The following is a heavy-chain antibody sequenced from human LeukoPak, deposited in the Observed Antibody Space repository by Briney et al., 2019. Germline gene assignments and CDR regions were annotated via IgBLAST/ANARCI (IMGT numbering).Heavy chain of an antibody. CDR3: ARLEGYYYYGMDV. J-gene: IGHJ6*02. V-gene: IGHV4-59*08. CDR1: GGSISSYY. CDR2: IYYSGST. Sequence: SETLSLTCTVSGGSISSYYWSWIRQPPGKGLEWIGYIYYSGSTNYNPSLKSRVTISVATSKNQFSLKLSSVTAADTAVYYCARLEGYYYYGMDVWGQGTTVTVSS.